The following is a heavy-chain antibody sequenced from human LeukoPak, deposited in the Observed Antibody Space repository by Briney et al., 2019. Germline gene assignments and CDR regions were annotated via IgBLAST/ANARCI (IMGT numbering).Heavy chain of an antibody. V-gene: IGHV3-7*01. J-gene: IGHJ4*02. CDR1: GFTFSGHW. CDR3: TRDRSRAEDD. D-gene: IGHD1-14*01. Sequence: GGSLRLSCAASGFTFSGHWMSWVRQAPGKGLEWVANINQGGSDTYYVDSVKGRFTISRDNANNLLYLQMNSLRREDTAVYYCTRDRSRAEDDWGQGTLVTVSS. CDR2: INQGGSDT.